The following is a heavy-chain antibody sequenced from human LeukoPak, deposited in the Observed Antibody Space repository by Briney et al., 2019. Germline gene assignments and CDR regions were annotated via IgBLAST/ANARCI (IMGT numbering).Heavy chain of an antibody. Sequence: SETLSLTCAVYGGSFSGYYWSWIRQPPGKGLEWIGYIYYSGSTNYNPSLKSRVTISVDTSKNQFSLKLSSVTAADTAVYYCARSQSGVYYDSSGYTAFDIWGQGTMVTVSS. CDR1: GGSFSGYY. V-gene: IGHV4-59*01. CDR3: ARSQSGVYYDSSGYTAFDI. D-gene: IGHD3-22*01. J-gene: IGHJ3*02. CDR2: IYYSGST.